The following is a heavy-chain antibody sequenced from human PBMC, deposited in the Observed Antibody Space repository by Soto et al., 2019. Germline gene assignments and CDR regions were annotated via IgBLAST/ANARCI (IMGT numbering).Heavy chain of an antibody. J-gene: IGHJ6*02. CDR1: GYSFSGYY. Sequence: ASVKVSCKASGYSFSGYYIHWLRQAPGQGLEWMGWINPNSGGTNYAQKFQGRVTVTRDTPTSTAYMELSRLTSDDTAVYYCARSLTEGYCTITGCYTRPLYGMDVWGQGTTVTVSS. CDR2: INPNSGGT. V-gene: IGHV1-2*02. CDR3: ARSLTEGYCTITGCYTRPLYGMDV. D-gene: IGHD2-2*02.